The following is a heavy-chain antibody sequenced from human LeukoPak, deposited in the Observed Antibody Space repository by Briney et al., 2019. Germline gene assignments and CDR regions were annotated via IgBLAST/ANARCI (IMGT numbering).Heavy chain of an antibody. D-gene: IGHD6-19*01. CDR2: ISSSSSYI. Sequence: GGSLRLSCAASGFTFSSYSMNWVRQAPGKGLEWVSSISSSSSYIYYADSVKGRFTISRDNAKNSLYLQMNSLRAEDTAVYYCARDPTIAVAGTVTEYFQHWGRGTLVTVSS. CDR1: GFTFSSYS. CDR3: ARDPTIAVAGTVTEYFQH. J-gene: IGHJ1*01. V-gene: IGHV3-21*01.